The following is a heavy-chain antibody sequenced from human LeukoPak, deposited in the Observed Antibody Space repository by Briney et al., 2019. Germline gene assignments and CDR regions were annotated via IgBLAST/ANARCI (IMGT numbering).Heavy chain of an antibody. D-gene: IGHD6-13*01. CDR1: GYTFTSYG. CDR2: ISAYNGNT. J-gene: IGHJ4*02. V-gene: IGHV1-18*01. CDR3: ARDRGTAAAGPHGD. Sequence: ASVRVSCKASGYTFTSYGISWVRQAPGQGLEWMGWISAYNGNTNYAQTLQGRVTITTDTSTSTAYMELRSLRSDDTAVYYCARDRGTAAAGPHGDWGQGTPVTVSS.